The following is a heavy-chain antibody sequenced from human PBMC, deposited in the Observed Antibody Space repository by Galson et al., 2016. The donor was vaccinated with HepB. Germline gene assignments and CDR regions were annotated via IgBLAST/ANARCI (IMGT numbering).Heavy chain of an antibody. V-gene: IGHV4-4*02. CDR2: IYRSGGT. J-gene: IGHJ4*02. Sequence: ETLSLTCGVSGDSINNNNWWSWVRQSPGQGLEWIGEIYRSGGTNYKPSLKSRVTMSIDKSKNQFSLRLISVTAAGTAVYYCARGQEDQDGYDFWGQGTLVTVSS. D-gene: IGHD2-15*01. CDR1: GDSINNNNW. CDR3: ARGQEDQDGYDF.